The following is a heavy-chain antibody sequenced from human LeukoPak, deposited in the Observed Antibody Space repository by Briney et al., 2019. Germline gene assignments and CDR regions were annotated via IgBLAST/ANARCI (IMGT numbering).Heavy chain of an antibody. CDR2: ISPSGGST. D-gene: IGHD6-13*01. CDR1: GYTFTSYY. V-gene: IGHV1-46*01. CDR3: ARDADDSSSWYRLLTY. J-gene: IGHJ4*02. Sequence: GASVKVSCKASGYTFTSYYMHWVRQAPGQGLEWMGIISPSGGSTSYAQKFQGRVTMTRDTSTSTVYMELSSLRSEDTAVYYCARDADDSSSWYRLLTYWGQGTLVTVSS.